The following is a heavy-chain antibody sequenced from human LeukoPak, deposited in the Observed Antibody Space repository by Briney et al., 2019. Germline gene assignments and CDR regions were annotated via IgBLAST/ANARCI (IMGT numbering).Heavy chain of an antibody. Sequence: SVKVSCKASGGTFSSYAISWVRQAPGQGLEWMGGIIPIFGTANYAQKFQGRVTITADESTSTAYMELSSLRSEDTAVYYCATNGEQQLVRDWFDPWGQGTLVTVSS. V-gene: IGHV1-69*13. CDR1: GGTFSSYA. CDR2: IIPIFGTA. D-gene: IGHD6-13*01. CDR3: ATNGEQQLVRDWFDP. J-gene: IGHJ5*02.